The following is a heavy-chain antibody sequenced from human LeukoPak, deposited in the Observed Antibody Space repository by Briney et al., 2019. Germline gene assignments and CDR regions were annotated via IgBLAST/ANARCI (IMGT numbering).Heavy chain of an antibody. CDR1: GYTFTGYY. CDR3: ARGHERQLWSSGVDY. J-gene: IGHJ4*02. V-gene: IGHV1-2*02. Sequence: PLASVKVSCKASGYTFTGYYMHWVRQAPGQGLEWMGWINPNSGGTNYAQKFQGRVTMTRDTSISTAYMEVSRLRSDDTAVYYCARGHERQLWSSGVDYWGQGTPVTVSS. CDR2: INPNSGGT. D-gene: IGHD5-18*01.